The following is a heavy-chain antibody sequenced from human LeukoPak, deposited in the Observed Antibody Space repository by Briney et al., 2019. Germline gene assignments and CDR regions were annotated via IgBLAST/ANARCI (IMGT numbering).Heavy chain of an antibody. J-gene: IGHJ5*02. CDR1: GGTFSSYA. V-gene: IGHV1-69*01. Sequence: TSVKVSCKASGGTFSSYAISWVRQAPGQGLEWMGGIIPTFGTANYAQMFQGRVTITADESTSTAYMELSSLRSEDTAVYYCARGRYYYDSSGYLWFDPWGQGTLVTVSS. CDR2: IIPTFGTA. CDR3: ARGRYYYDSSGYLWFDP. D-gene: IGHD3-22*01.